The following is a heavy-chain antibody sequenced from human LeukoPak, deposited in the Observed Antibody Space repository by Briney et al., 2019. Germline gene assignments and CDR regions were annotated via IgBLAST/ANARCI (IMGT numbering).Heavy chain of an antibody. CDR2: INHSGST. D-gene: IGHD3-10*01. V-gene: IGHV4-34*01. J-gene: IGHJ3*02. Sequence: SETLSLTCAVYGGSFSGYYWSWIRPPPGKGLEWIGEINHSGSTNYNPSLKSRVTISVDTSKNDFSLKLSSVTAADTAVYYCAKSNGYGLVDIWGQGTMVTVSS. CDR1: GGSFSGYY. CDR3: AKSNGYGLVDI.